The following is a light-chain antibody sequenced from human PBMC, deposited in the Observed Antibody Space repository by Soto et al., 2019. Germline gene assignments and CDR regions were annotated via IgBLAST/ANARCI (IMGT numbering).Light chain of an antibody. J-gene: IGKJ4*01. CDR1: QSVNSY. V-gene: IGKV3-11*01. Sequence: EIVLTQSPATLSLSPGERAILSCRASQSVNSYLAWYQQKPGQAPRLLIYDASNRATGIPGRFSGSGSGTDFTLTISSLEPEDCAVYYCQQRNNWPRSFGGGTKVEIK. CDR2: DAS. CDR3: QQRNNWPRS.